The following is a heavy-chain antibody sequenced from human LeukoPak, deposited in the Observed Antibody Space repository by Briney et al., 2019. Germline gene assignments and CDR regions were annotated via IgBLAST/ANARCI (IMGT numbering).Heavy chain of an antibody. CDR1: GYSFTSYW. D-gene: IGHD3-10*01. Sequence: GESLKISCKGSGYSFTSYWIGWVRQMPGKGLEWMGIIYPCDSDTRYSPSFQGQVTISADKSISTAYLQWSSLKASDTAMYYCARLDRGTMVRGVYYYGMDVWGQGTTVTVSS. J-gene: IGHJ6*02. CDR2: IYPCDSDT. CDR3: ARLDRGTMVRGVYYYGMDV. V-gene: IGHV5-51*01.